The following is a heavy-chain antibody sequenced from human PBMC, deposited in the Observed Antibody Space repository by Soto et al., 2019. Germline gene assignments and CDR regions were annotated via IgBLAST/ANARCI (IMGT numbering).Heavy chain of an antibody. D-gene: IGHD2-2*02. J-gene: IGHJ6*02. CDR3: ARALYCTSTSCYIAVSVLGMDV. V-gene: IGHV3-30-3*01. Sequence: GGSLRLSCAASGFTFSTYALHWVRQAPGKGLEWVSVISYDGSNKYFAASVKGRFTLSRDNSKNTVYPQMNSLRPEDTAVYYCARALYCTSTSCYIAVSVLGMDVWGQGTTVTVSS. CDR2: ISYDGSNK. CDR1: GFTFSTYA.